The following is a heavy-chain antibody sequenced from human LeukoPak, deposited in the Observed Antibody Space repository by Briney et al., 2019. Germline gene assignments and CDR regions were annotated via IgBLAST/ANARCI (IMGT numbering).Heavy chain of an antibody. CDR3: ARDVGYDFWSGYSYNWFDP. Sequence: SSVKVSCKASGGTFSSYAISWVRQAPGQGLEWMGGIIPIFGTANYAQKFQGRVTITTDESTSTAYMELSSLRSEDTAVYYCARDVGYDFWSGYSYNWFDPWGQGTLVTVSS. D-gene: IGHD3-3*01. V-gene: IGHV1-69*05. CDR2: IIPIFGTA. J-gene: IGHJ5*02. CDR1: GGTFSSYA.